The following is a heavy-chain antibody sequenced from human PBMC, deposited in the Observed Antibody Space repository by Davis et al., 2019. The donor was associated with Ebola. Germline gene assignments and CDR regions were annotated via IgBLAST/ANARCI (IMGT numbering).Heavy chain of an antibody. CDR1: GYTFSSYG. CDR3: ARDSDAIFDF. Sequence: ASVKVSCKASGYTFSSYGISWVRQAPGQGLEWMGWISADNGNTKSALNLQGRFTMTTDAYTTTAYMELRSLTSDDTAVYYCARDSDAIFDFWGQGTLVTVSS. CDR2: ISADNGNT. D-gene: IGHD5-24*01. J-gene: IGHJ4*02. V-gene: IGHV1-18*04.